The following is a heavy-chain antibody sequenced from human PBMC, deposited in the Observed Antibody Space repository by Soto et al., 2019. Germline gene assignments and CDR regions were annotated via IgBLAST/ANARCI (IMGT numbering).Heavy chain of an antibody. CDR3: AKDPGYCSSTSCAVSYFDY. J-gene: IGHJ4*02. D-gene: IGHD2-2*01. Sequence: RKGLEWVSAISGSGGSTYYADSVKGRFTISRDNSKNTLYLQMNSLRAEDTAVYYCAKDPGYCSSTSCAVSYFDYWGQGTLVTVSS. V-gene: IGHV3-23*01. CDR2: ISGSGGST.